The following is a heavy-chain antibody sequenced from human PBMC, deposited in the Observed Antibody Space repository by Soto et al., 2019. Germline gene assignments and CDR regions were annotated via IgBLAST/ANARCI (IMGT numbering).Heavy chain of an antibody. D-gene: IGHD5-18*01. CDR2: IYYSGST. V-gene: IGHV4-59*01. CDR3: ARDLGYSYGYNGMDV. J-gene: IGHJ6*02. CDR1: GGSISSYY. Sequence: SQTLSLTCTVSGGSISSYYWSWIRQPPGKGLEWIGYIYYSGSTNYNPSLKSRVTISVDTSKNQFSLKLSSVTAADTAVYYCARDLGYSYGYNGMDVWGQGTTVTVSS.